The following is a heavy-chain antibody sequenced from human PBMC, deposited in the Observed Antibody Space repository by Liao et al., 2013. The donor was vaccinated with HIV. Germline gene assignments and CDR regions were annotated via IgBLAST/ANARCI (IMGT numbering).Heavy chain of an antibody. V-gene: IGHV4-34*02. Sequence: QVQLQQWGAGLLKPSETLSLTCAVYGGSFTNYYWSWIRQPPGKGLEWIGEINHSGSTNYNPSLKSRVTISVDTSKNQFSLKLSSVTAADTAVYYCARGRRGDACDIWGQGTMVTVSS. CDR3: ARGRRGDACDI. CDR1: GGSFTNYY. CDR2: INHSGST. J-gene: IGHJ3*02.